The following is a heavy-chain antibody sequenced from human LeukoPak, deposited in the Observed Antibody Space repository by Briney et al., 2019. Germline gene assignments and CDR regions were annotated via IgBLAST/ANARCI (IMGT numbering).Heavy chain of an antibody. Sequence: PSETLSLTCTVSGGSISSSSYYWGWIRQPPGKGLEWIGSIYYSGSTYYNPSLKSRVTISVDTSKNQFSLKLSSVTAADTAVYYRARDREREHHWFDPWGQGTLVTVSS. CDR3: ARDREREHHWFDP. D-gene: IGHD1-26*01. J-gene: IGHJ5*02. V-gene: IGHV4-39*07. CDR2: IYYSGST. CDR1: GGSISSSSYY.